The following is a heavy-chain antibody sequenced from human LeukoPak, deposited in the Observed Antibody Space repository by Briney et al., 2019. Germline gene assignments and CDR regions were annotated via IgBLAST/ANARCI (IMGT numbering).Heavy chain of an antibody. J-gene: IGHJ4*02. Sequence: KPSETLSLTCTVSSYSISSGYYWGWIRQPPGKGLEWIGSIYHSGSTYYNPSLRSRVSISVDTSKDQFSLKLSSVTAADTAVYYCARDTTMITFGGVIVIPGSLDYWGQGTLVTVSS. CDR1: SYSISSGYY. V-gene: IGHV4-38-2*02. CDR2: IYHSGST. D-gene: IGHD3-16*02. CDR3: ARDTTMITFGGVIVIPGSLDY.